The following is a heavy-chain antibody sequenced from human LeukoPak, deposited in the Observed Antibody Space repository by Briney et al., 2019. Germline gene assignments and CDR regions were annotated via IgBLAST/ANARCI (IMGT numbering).Heavy chain of an antibody. CDR2: IHYDGRV. Sequence: SQTLSLTCTVSGGSISSANHFWSWVRQSPGEGLEWIGYIHYDGRVHYNPSLKSRVSMSLDMSKNQFSLSLSSVTAADTAIYYCAREVITPCASDGFDLWGQGTMVSVSS. CDR1: GGSISSANHF. CDR3: AREVITPCASDGFDL. J-gene: IGHJ3*01. V-gene: IGHV4-30-4*08. D-gene: IGHD2-21*01.